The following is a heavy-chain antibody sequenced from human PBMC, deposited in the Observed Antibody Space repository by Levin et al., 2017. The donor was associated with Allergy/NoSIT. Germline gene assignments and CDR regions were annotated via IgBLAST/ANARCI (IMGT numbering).Heavy chain of an antibody. D-gene: IGHD1-1*01. CDR3: ARRGTRDYYYSMDV. V-gene: IGHV5-51*01. Sequence: PGGSLRLSCQGSGYSFTSYWISWVRQMPGKGLEWMGIIYPGDSDTRYSPSFQGQVTISADKSISTAYLQWSSLKASDTPIYYCARRGTRDYYYSMDVWGNGTTVTVSS. J-gene: IGHJ6*03. CDR1: GYSFTSYW. CDR2: IYPGDSDT.